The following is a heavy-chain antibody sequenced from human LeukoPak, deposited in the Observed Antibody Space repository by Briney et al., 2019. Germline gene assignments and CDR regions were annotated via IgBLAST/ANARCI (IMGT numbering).Heavy chain of an antibody. D-gene: IGHD1-20*01. CDR3: ARQAPSHSGYNWNDFDQYGMDV. V-gene: IGHV4-39*01. J-gene: IGHJ6*02. Sequence: SETLSLTCTVSGGSISSSGYYWGWIRQPPGKGLEWIGSIYYSGRTYYNPSLKSRVTISVDTSKNQFSLKLSSVTAADTAVYYCARQAPSHSGYNWNDFDQYGMDVWGQGTTVTVSS. CDR1: GGSISSSGYY. CDR2: IYYSGRT.